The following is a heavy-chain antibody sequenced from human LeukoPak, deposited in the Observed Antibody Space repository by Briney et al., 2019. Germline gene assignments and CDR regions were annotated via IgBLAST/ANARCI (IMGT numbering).Heavy chain of an antibody. CDR1: GGSISSGSYY. J-gene: IGHJ4*02. D-gene: IGHD3-9*01. CDR2: IYTSGST. Sequence: SQTLSLTCTVSGGSISSGSYYWSWIRQPAGKGLEWIGCIYTSGSTNYNPSLKSRVTISVDTSKNQFSLKLSSVTAADTAVYYCARSNYDILTGYYLDFDYWGQGTLVTVSS. CDR3: ARSNYDILTGYYLDFDY. V-gene: IGHV4-61*02.